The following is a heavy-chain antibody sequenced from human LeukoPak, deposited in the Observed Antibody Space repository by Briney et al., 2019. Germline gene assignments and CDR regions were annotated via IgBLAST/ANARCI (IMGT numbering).Heavy chain of an antibody. CDR1: IGSFSGYH. Sequence: SETLSLTCAVYIGSFSGYHWSWIRQPPGKGLEWIGEINHSGSTNYNPSLKSRVTISVDTSKNQFSLKLSSVTAADTAVYYCARTGRIAARPGPDYWGQGTLVTVSS. CDR3: ARTGRIAARPGPDY. D-gene: IGHD6-6*01. V-gene: IGHV4-34*01. CDR2: INHSGST. J-gene: IGHJ4*02.